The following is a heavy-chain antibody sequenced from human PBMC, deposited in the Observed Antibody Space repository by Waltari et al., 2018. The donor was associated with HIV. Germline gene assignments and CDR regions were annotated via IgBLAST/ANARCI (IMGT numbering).Heavy chain of an antibody. CDR2: ISGSGGST. V-gene: IGHV3-23*01. CDR3: VKEYQYSHSWYSYYGMDV. CDR1: GFTFSNYG. J-gene: IGHJ6*02. Sequence: EVQVLESGGALVQPGGSLRLSFAASGFTFSNYGMSWVRQAPGKGLEWVSTISGSGGSTYYADSVKGRFTVSRDNSKNTLYLQMNSLRAEDTAVYFCVKEYQYSHSWYSYYGMDVWGQGTTVTVSS. D-gene: IGHD6-13*01.